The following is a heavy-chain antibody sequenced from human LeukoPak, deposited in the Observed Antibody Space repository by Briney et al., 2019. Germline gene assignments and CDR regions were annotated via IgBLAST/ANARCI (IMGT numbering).Heavy chain of an antibody. J-gene: IGHJ5*02. V-gene: IGHV1-69*02. Sequence: VASVKVSCKASGGTFSSYTINWVRQAPGQGLEWMGRIIPILGIANYAQKFQGRVTITADKSTSTAYMELSSLRSEDTAVYYCARGGAIVVVPAAELRFDPWGQGTLVTVS. D-gene: IGHD2-2*01. CDR2: IIPILGIA. CDR1: GGTFSSYT. CDR3: ARGGAIVVVPAAELRFDP.